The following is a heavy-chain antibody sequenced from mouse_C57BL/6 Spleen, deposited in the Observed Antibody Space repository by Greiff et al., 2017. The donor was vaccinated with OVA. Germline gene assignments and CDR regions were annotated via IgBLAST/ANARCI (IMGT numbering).Heavy chain of an antibody. CDR3: ARSSTGTGFAY. CDR1: GFTFSDYG. D-gene: IGHD4-1*02. CDR2: ISSGSSTI. V-gene: IGHV5-17*01. Sequence: EVMLVESGGGLVKPGGSLKLSCAASGFTFSDYGMHWVRQAPEKGLEWVAYISSGSSTIYYADTVKGRFTISRDNAKNTLFLQMTSLRSEDTAMYYCARSSTGTGFAYWGQGTLVTVSA. J-gene: IGHJ3*01.